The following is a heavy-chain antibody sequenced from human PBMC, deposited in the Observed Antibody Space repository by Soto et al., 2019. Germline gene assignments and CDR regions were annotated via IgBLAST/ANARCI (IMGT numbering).Heavy chain of an antibody. D-gene: IGHD2-8*02. CDR3: ARDKITGRFDY. CDR1: GGSFSGYS. J-gene: IGHJ4*02. Sequence: QVQLQQWGAGLLKPSETLSLTCAVYGGSFSGYSWTWIRQPPGTGLEWFGEINHTGSTNYNPSLKSRVTISVDTSKNQFSLKLTAVTAADTAVYYCARDKITGRFDYWGQGPLVTVSS. V-gene: IGHV4-34*01. CDR2: INHTGST.